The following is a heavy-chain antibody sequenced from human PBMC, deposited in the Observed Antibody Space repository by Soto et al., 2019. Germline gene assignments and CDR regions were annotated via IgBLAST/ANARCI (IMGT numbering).Heavy chain of an antibody. CDR2: ITHSGRS. CDR1: GGSFSPYS. D-gene: IGHD2-8*01. Sequence: QVQLQQWGAGLLKPSETLSLTCAVYGGSFSPYSWSWIRPPPGKGLEWIGEITHSGRSNYNPSRKRRVTLSVDKTQNHFSLKLSFVRAAYTAAYYGVRGLSLTNTDCYYYGMDVWGQGTAVTV. J-gene: IGHJ6*02. CDR3: VRGLSLTNTDCYYYGMDV. V-gene: IGHV4-34*01.